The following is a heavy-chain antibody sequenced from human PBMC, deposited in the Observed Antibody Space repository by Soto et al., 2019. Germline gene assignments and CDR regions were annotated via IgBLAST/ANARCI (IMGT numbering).Heavy chain of an antibody. CDR1: GFTFSSYA. CDR3: AKDGSYYYDSSGNWFDP. J-gene: IGHJ5*02. Sequence: GGSLRLSCAASGFTFSSYAMSWVRQAPGKGLEWVSAISGSGGSTYYADSVKGRFTISRDNSKNTLYLQMNSLRAEDTAVYYCAKDGSYYYDSSGNWFDPWGQGTLVTVSS. CDR2: ISGSGGST. V-gene: IGHV3-23*01. D-gene: IGHD3-22*01.